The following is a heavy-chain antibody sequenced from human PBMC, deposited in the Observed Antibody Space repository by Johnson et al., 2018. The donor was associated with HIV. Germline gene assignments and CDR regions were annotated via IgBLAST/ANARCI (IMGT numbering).Heavy chain of an antibody. CDR1: GFTFSSYA. Sequence: QMQLVESGGGVVQPGRSLRLSCAASGFTFSSYAMHWVRQAPGKGLEWVAVISYDGSNKYYADSVTGRFTISRDNSKNTLYLQMNSLRAEDTAVYYCARAWDPRTPDAFDIWGQGTMVTVSS. J-gene: IGHJ3*02. CDR2: ISYDGSNK. D-gene: IGHD1-26*01. V-gene: IGHV3-30*04. CDR3: ARAWDPRTPDAFDI.